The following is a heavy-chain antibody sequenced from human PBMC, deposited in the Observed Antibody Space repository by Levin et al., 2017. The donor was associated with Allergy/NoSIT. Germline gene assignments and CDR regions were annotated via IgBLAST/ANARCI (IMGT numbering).Heavy chain of an antibody. V-gene: IGHV4-31*03. CDR2: IYSSGTA. Sequence: SQTLSLTCSVSGGSISSIYFWSWVRQHPGKGLEWIGYIYSSGTAYYNPSLKSRLSISVDTSKNQFSLQLSSVTAADTAVYYCARGPGATSLDTWGQGTLVTVSS. CDR3: ARGPGATSLDT. J-gene: IGHJ5*02. D-gene: IGHD1/OR15-1a*01. CDR1: GGSISSIYF.